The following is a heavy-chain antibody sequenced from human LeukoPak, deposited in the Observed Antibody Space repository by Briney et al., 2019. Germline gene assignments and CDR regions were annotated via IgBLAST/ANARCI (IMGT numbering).Heavy chain of an antibody. V-gene: IGHV5-51*01. CDR2: IYPGESNI. D-gene: IGHD5-12*01. J-gene: IGHJ5*02. CDR1: GYSFTNYW. CDR3: ARHVTTVATSWFDP. Sequence: GESLQISCKGSGYSFTNYWIGWVRQLPGKGLEWMGFIYPGESNIRYSPSFQGQVTISADRSITTAYLQWSSLKASDTAMYYCARHVTTVATSWFDPWGQGTLVTVSS.